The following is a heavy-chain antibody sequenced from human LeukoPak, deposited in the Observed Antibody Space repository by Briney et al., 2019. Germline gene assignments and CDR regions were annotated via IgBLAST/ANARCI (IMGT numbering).Heavy chain of an antibody. CDR2: INHSGST. CDR3: ARHPPYSYAHGGYYFDY. D-gene: IGHD5-18*01. V-gene: IGHV4-34*01. J-gene: IGHJ4*02. CDR1: GGSFSGYY. Sequence: SETLSLTCAVYGGSFSGYYWSWIRQPPGKGLEWIGEINHSGSTNYNPSLKSRVTISVDTSKNQFSLKLSSVPAADTAVYYCARHPPYSYAHGGYYFDYWGQGTLVTVSS.